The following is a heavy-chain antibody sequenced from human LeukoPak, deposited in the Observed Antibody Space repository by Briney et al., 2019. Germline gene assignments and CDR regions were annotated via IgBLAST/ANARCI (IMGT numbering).Heavy chain of an antibody. V-gene: IGHV1-18*01. D-gene: IGHD3-10*01. J-gene: IGHJ6*02. CDR1: GGTFSSYA. CDR2: ISAYNGNT. Sequence: ASVKVSCKASGGTFSSYAISWVRQAPGQGLEWMGWISAYNGNTNYAQKLQGRVTMTTDTSTSTAYMELRSLRSDDTAVYYCARVRVTMVRGVIIPYYYYGMDVWGQGTTVTVSS. CDR3: ARVRVTMVRGVIIPYYYYGMDV.